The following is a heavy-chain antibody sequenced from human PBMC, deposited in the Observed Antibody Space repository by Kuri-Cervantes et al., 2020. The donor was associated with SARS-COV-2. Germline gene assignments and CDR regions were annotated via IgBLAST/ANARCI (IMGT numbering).Heavy chain of an antibody. J-gene: IGHJ4*02. V-gene: IGHV3-23*01. Sequence: GGSLRLSCAASGFSFSTNVMAWVRQAPGKGLEWVSTMSGSGASTHYADSVKGRFTISRDNSRNTLYLQMNSLRAEDTAVYYCARGHDRRVYFSTPAPYYFDFWGQGILVTVSS. D-gene: IGHD3-22*01. CDR2: MSGSGAST. CDR1: GFSFSTNV. CDR3: ARGHDRRVYFSTPAPYYFDF.